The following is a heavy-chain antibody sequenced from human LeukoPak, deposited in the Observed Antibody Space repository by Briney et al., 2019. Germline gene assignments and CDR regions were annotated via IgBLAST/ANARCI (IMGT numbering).Heavy chain of an antibody. CDR1: GGSISNYY. CDR2: IYYSGRT. V-gene: IGHV4-59*12. D-gene: IGHD4-23*01. CDR3: ARIGGNFPSLDS. J-gene: IGHJ5*01. Sequence: KASETLSLTCTVSGGSISNYYWSWIRQPPGKGLEWIGYIYYSGRTNYNPSLKSRVTISVDTSKNQFSLKLTSVTAADTAVYYCARIGGNFPSLDSWGQGTLVTVSS.